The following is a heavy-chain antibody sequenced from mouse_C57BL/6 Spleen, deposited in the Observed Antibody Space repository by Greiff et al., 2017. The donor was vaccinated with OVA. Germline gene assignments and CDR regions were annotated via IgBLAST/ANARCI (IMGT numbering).Heavy chain of an antibody. Sequence: GGSMKLSCAASGFTFSDAWMDWVRQSPEKGLEWVAEIRNKANNHATYYAESVKGRFTISREDSKSNVYLQMNSLRAEDTGIYYCTRGTTGVEGYFDVWGKGTTVTVSS. CDR1: GFTFSDAW. CDR3: TRGTTGVEGYFDV. CDR2: IRNKANNHAT. J-gene: IGHJ1*03. D-gene: IGHD1-1*01. V-gene: IGHV6-6*01.